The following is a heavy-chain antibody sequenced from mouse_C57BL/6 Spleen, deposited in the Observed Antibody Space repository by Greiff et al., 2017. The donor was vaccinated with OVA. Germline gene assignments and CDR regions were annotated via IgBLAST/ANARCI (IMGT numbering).Heavy chain of an antibody. J-gene: IGHJ3*01. V-gene: IGHV7-3*01. CDR1: GFTFTDYY. CDR3: ARSTGTWFAY. Sequence: EVKVVESGGGLVQPGGSLSLSCAASGFTFTDYYMSWVRQPPGKALEWLGFIRNKANGYTTEYSASVKGRFTISRDNSQSILYLQMNALGAEDSATYYCARSTGTWFAYWGQGTLVTVSA. CDR2: IRNKANGYTT. D-gene: IGHD4-1*02.